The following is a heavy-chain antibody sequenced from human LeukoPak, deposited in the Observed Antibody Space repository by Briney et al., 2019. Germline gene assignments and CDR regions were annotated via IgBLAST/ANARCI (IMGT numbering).Heavy chain of an antibody. CDR1: GFTFSTYP. V-gene: IGHV3-23*01. CDR2: ITGSGGST. D-gene: IGHD5-24*01. J-gene: IGHJ4*02. CDR3: AKDDGYNFFVY. Sequence: GGSLRLSCAASGFTFSTYPMSWVRQAPGKGLEWVSSITGSGGSTYHADSVKGRFTISRDNSKNTLYLQMNSLRAEDTAVYYCAKDDGYNFFVYWGKGTLVTVSS.